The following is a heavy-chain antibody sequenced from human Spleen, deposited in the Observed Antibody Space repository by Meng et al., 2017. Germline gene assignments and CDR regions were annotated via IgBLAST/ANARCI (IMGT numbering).Heavy chain of an antibody. V-gene: IGHV1-2*04. CDR3: ARLGSGWYRQIDY. CDR1: GYTFNGYY. Sequence: QVQLVQSGAEVKKPGASVKVSCKASGYTFNGYYMHWVRQAPGQGLEWMGWINPNSGGTNYAQKFQGWVTVTRDTSISTAYMELSSLRSEDTAVYYCARLGSGWYRQIDYWGQGTLVTVSS. J-gene: IGHJ4*02. D-gene: IGHD6-19*01. CDR2: INPNSGGT.